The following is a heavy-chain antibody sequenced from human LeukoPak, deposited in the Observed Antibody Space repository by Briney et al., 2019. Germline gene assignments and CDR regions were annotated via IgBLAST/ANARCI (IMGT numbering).Heavy chain of an antibody. CDR1: GGSISSYY. CDR3: ARHAPVAAERNFDY. V-gene: IGHV4-59*08. CDR2: IYYSGST. Sequence: SETLSLTCTVSGGSISSYYWSWIRQPPGKGLEWIGYIYYSGSTNYNPSLKSRVTMSVGTSKNQFSLKLSSVTAADTAVYYCARHAPVAAERNFDYWGQGTLVTVSS. J-gene: IGHJ4*02. D-gene: IGHD6-19*01.